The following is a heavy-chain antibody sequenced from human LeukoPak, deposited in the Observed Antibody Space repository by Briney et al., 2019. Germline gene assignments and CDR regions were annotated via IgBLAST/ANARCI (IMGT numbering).Heavy chain of an antibody. CDR3: ASGDPSGAYFDY. Sequence: ASVKVSCKASGYSFTSYGIIWVRQARGQGLEWMGWISAYNGNTNYAQNLQGRVTMTTDTSTSTAYMEVRSLRSDDTAVYYCASGDPSGAYFDYWGQGTLVTVSS. V-gene: IGHV1-18*01. CDR1: GYSFTSYG. CDR2: ISAYNGNT. D-gene: IGHD3-10*01. J-gene: IGHJ4*02.